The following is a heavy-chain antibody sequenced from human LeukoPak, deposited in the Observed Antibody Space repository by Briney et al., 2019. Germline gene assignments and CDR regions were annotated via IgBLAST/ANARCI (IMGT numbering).Heavy chain of an antibody. CDR2: ISSSCDYT. D-gene: IGHD1-26*01. CDR1: GFTFSSYA. Sequence: GGSLRLSCAASGFTFSSYAMGWVRQAPGKGLEWVSPISSSCDYTYYADSVKGRFTISRDNSKNTLYLQMNSLRAEDTAVYYCAKSRGVVGATTSFDYWGQGSLVTVSS. CDR3: AKSRGVVGATTSFDY. V-gene: IGHV3-23*01. J-gene: IGHJ4*02.